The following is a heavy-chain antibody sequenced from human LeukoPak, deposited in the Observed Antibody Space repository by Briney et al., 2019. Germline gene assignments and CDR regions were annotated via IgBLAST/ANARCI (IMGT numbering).Heavy chain of an antibody. Sequence: PGGSLRLSCAASGFTFSSYWMHWVRQAPGKGLVWVSRINSDGSSTSYADSVRGRFTISGDNAKNTLYLQMNSLRAEDTAVYYCALSGDGHNYFDYWGQGTLVTVSS. CDR1: GFTFSSYW. V-gene: IGHV3-74*01. D-gene: IGHD5-24*01. J-gene: IGHJ4*02. CDR3: ALSGDGHNYFDY. CDR2: INSDGSST.